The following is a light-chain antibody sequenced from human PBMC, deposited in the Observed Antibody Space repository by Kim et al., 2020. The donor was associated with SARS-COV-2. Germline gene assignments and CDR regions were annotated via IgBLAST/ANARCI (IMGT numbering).Light chain of an antibody. CDR1: QTISKW. CDR3: QHYNGS. J-gene: IGKJ1*01. Sequence: PVAAAVGDRVTITCRASQTISKWLAWFQQKPGKSPKLLIYEASTLESGVTSRFSGGGSGTEFTLTISRLQPDDFATYYCQHYNGSFGQGTKVDIK. V-gene: IGKV1-5*01. CDR2: EAS.